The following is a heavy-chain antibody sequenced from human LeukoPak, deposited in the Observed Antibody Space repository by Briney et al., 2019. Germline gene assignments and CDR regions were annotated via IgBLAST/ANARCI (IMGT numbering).Heavy chain of an antibody. CDR2: IYYSGST. V-gene: IGHV4-30-4*01. Sequence: SETLSLTCTVSGGSISSGDYYWSWIRLPPGTGLEWIGYIYYSGSTYYNPSLKSRLTLSVDTSKNQFSLKLSSVTAADTAVYYCARGLDGYNYDYWGQGTLVTVSS. CDR3: ARGLDGYNYDY. D-gene: IGHD5-24*01. CDR1: GGSISSGDYY. J-gene: IGHJ4*02.